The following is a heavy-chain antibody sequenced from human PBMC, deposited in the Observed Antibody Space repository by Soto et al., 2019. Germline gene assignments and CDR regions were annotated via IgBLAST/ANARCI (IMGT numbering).Heavy chain of an antibody. Sequence: QVQLVQSGAEVKKPGSSVKVSCKASGDTFNFYTINWVRQAPGLGLEWMGRFNPILSFSNSALKFQGRVTLTADKSTSTAYMVLSSLRSGDPAIYYCATSFGSGSRAFDYWGQGALVTVSS. CDR1: GDTFNFYT. J-gene: IGHJ4*02. V-gene: IGHV1-69*02. CDR3: ATSFGSGSRAFDY. D-gene: IGHD3-10*01. CDR2: FNPILSFS.